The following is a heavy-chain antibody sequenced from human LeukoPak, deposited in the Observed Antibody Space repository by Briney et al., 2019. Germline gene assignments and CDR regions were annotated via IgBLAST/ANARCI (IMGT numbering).Heavy chain of an antibody. Sequence: GGSLRLSCAASGVTLSHYGMHWVRQAPGKGLEWVAVISYEGGTQHYADSVKGRFIISRDNHRNTLYLQMNILRTEDTAVYYCSGQREYGDYPKWGRGALVTVSS. D-gene: IGHD4-17*01. V-gene: IGHV3-30*03. CDR1: GVTLSHYG. CDR3: SGQREYGDYPK. CDR2: ISYEGGTQ. J-gene: IGHJ4*02.